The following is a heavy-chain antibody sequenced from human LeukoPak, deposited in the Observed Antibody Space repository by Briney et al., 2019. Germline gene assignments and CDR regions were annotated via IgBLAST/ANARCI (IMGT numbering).Heavy chain of an antibody. V-gene: IGHV4-59*01. CDR1: GGSISSYY. D-gene: IGHD2/OR15-2a*01. CDR3: ARAKIVRAEYYFYW. Sequence: PSETLSLTCTVFGGSISSYYWSWVRQPPGKGLEWVGYIYYSGSTNYNPSLKSRVTISVDTSKNQFSLKLSSVTAADTYWNKCARAKIVRAEYYFYWWGQRTVVKVSS. CDR2: IYYSGST. J-gene: IGHJ4*01.